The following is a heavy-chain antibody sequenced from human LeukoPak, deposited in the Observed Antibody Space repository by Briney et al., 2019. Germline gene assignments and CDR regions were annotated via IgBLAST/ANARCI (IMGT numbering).Heavy chain of an antibody. CDR2: INGDGTTT. J-gene: IGHJ4*02. D-gene: IGHD2/OR15-2a*01. CDR3: ARVVLSGAYQIDF. CDR1: GXTFSTYW. V-gene: IGHV3-74*01. Sequence: GGSLRLSCAASGXTFSTYWMHWVRQAPGTGLVWVSRINGDGTTTTYADSVRGRFTISRDNAKSTLYLQVNSLRVEDAAVYYCARVVLSGAYQIDFWGQGTVVTVSS.